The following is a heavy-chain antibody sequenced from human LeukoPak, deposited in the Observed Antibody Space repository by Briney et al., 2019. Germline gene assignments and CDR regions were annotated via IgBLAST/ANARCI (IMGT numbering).Heavy chain of an antibody. V-gene: IGHV3-48*01. D-gene: IGHD3-10*01. CDR3: ARDYGGIDY. CDR2: ISSDSSTI. J-gene: IGHJ4*02. Sequence: PGGSLRLSCAASGFTFSSYAMNWVRQAPGKGLEWLSYISSDSSTIYSADSVKGRFNIYRDNAKNSLYLQMHSLRAEDTAVYYCARDYGGIDYWGQGTLVTVSS. CDR1: GFTFSSYA.